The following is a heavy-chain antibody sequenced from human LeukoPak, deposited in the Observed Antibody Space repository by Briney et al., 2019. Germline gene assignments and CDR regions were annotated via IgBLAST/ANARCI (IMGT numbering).Heavy chain of an antibody. J-gene: IGHJ4*02. Sequence: GGSLRLSCAASGFTFSSYSMNWVRQPPGKGLEWVSSISSSGSHIYYADSVKGRFTISRDNAKNSLYLQMNSLRAEDTAVYYCARGELSGSYYGDYWGQGTLVTVSS. CDR3: ARGELSGSYYGDY. CDR2: ISSSGSHI. CDR1: GFTFSSYS. D-gene: IGHD1-26*01. V-gene: IGHV3-21*01.